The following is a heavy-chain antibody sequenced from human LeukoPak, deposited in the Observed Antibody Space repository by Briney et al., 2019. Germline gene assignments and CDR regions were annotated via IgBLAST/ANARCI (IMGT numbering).Heavy chain of an antibody. J-gene: IGHJ4*02. Sequence: GGSLRLSWASSGFMLIRFTMNWGRQAPGKGLEWVSSISTSSSSIYYADSVKGRFTVSRDNAKNSLYLQMNSLRAEDTAVYYCARESYGSDYWGQGTLVTVSS. CDR3: ARESYGSDY. D-gene: IGHD5-18*01. CDR2: ISTSSSSI. CDR1: GFMLIRFT. V-gene: IGHV3-21*01.